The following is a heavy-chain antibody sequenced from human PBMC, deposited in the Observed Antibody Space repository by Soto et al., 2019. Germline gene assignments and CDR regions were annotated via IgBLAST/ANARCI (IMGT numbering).Heavy chain of an antibody. CDR2: ISSSGSTT. CDR1: GFTLSSYE. Sequence: SLSLSCAASGFTLSSYEMNWVRQAPGKGLEWVSYISSSGSTTYYADSVKGRFTISRDNAKNSLYLQMNSLRAEDTAVYYCARESTATVDYWGQGTLVTVSS. D-gene: IGHD5-18*01. CDR3: ARESTATVDY. V-gene: IGHV3-48*03. J-gene: IGHJ4*02.